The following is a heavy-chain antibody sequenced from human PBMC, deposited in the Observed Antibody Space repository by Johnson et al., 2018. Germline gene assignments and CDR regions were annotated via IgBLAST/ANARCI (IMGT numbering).Heavy chain of an antibody. CDR3: ARQPDSCHDY. CDR1: GFIFSGSH. CDR2: IRNSADNYAT. Sequence: VQLQESGGGLVQPGGSLKLSCAASGFIFSGSHMHWVRQAYGKGLEWVGHIRNSADNYATAYAASVKGRFTISRDDSLNTAYLQMSSLKIEDPAVYYCARQPDSCHDYWGQGILVTVSS. D-gene: IGHD4-11*01. J-gene: IGHJ4*02. V-gene: IGHV3-73*02.